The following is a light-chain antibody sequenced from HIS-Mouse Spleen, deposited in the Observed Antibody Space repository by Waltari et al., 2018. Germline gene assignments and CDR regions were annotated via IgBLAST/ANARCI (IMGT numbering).Light chain of an antibody. V-gene: IGLV3-10*01. CDR3: YSTDSSGNHRV. Sequence: SYELTQPPSVSVSPGQTARITCSGDALPKKYASWYQQKSGQAPVLVMYEDSKRPSGIPERFSGSSSGTMATLTISGAQVEDEADYYCYSTDSSGNHRVFGGGTKLTVL. J-gene: IGLJ2*01. CDR1: ALPKKY. CDR2: EDS.